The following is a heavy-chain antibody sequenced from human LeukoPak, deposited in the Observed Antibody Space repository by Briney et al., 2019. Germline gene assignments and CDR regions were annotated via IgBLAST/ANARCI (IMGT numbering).Heavy chain of an antibody. Sequence: SETLSLTCTVSGGSISSYYWSWIRQPPGKGLELIGYIYYSGSTNYNPSLKSRVTISVDTSKNQFSLKLSSVTAADTAVYYCARVGGYCSSTSCYGGIDPWGQGTLVTVSS. CDR1: GGSISSYY. CDR3: ARVGGYCSSTSCYGGIDP. V-gene: IGHV4-59*01. CDR2: IYYSGST. J-gene: IGHJ5*02. D-gene: IGHD2-2*01.